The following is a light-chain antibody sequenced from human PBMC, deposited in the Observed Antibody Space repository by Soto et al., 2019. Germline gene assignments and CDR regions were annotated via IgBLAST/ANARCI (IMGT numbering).Light chain of an antibody. CDR1: QSIANNY. CDR3: QQCATSPLT. J-gene: IGKJ1*01. CDR2: DAS. V-gene: IGKV3-20*01. Sequence: EIVLTQSPGTLSLSPGERATLSCRASQSIANNYLAWYQQKPGQAPRLLIHDASNRATGIPDRFSGSGSGTDFTLTISRLEPEDFAVYHCQQCATSPLTFGQGTKVEFK.